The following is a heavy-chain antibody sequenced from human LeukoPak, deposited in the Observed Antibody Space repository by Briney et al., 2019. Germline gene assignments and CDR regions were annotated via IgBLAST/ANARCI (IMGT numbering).Heavy chain of an antibody. D-gene: IGHD3-3*01. CDR3: ARVGGDFWSGLLN. Sequence: SQTLSLTCTVSGGSISSGNYYYSWIRQPAGKGLEWLGRIYTSGTTDYNPSLKSRVTISVDTSKNQFSLKLSSVTAADTAVYYCARVGGDFWSGLLNWGQGTLVTVSS. CDR2: IYTSGTT. V-gene: IGHV4-61*02. CDR1: GGSISSGNYY. J-gene: IGHJ4*02.